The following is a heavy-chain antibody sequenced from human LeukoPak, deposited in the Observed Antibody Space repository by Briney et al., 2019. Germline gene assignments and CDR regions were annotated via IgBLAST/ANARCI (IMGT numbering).Heavy chain of an antibody. V-gene: IGHV3-23*01. CDR3: AKDKWSSSGFDP. Sequence: GGSLRLSCAASGFTFSSYAMSWVRQAPGKGLEWVSAISGSGGSTYYAGSVKGRFTISRDNSKNTLYLQMNSLRAEDTAVYYCAKDKWSSSGFDPWGQGTLVTVSS. CDR2: ISGSGGST. J-gene: IGHJ5*02. CDR1: GFTFSSYA. D-gene: IGHD6-13*01.